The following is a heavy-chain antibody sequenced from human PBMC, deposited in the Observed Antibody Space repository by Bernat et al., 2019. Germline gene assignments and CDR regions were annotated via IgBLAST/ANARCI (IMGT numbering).Heavy chain of an antibody. V-gene: IGHV4-61*01. J-gene: IGHJ6*02. CDR3: ARLVVVAATPSYYYYYGMDV. Sequence: QVQLQESGPGLVKPSETLSLTCTVSGGSVSSGSYYWSWIRQPPGKGLEWIGYIYYSGSTNYNPSLKSRVTISVDTSKNQCSLKLSSVTAADTAVYYCARLVVVAATPSYYYYYGMDVWGQGTTVTVSS. CDR1: GGSVSSGSYY. D-gene: IGHD2-15*01. CDR2: IYYSGST.